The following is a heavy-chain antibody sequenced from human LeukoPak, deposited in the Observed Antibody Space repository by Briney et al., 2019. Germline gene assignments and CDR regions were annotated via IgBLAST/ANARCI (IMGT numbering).Heavy chain of an antibody. CDR2: INWNGGST. CDR3: ARAPQLDYFDY. CDR1: GFIFNDYG. Sequence: GGSLRLSCAASGFIFNDYGMSWVRQAPGKGLEWVSGINWNGGSTGYADSVKGRFTISRDNAKNPLYLQMNSLRAEDTALYYCARAPQLDYFDYWGQGNLVTVSS. J-gene: IGHJ4*02. V-gene: IGHV3-20*04.